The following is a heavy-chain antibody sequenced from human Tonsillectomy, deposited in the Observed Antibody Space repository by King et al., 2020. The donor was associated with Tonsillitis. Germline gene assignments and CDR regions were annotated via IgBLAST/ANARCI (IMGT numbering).Heavy chain of an antibody. CDR3: AKEYYDDYALPKYHSGMDV. J-gene: IGHJ6*02. Sequence: VQLVESGGVVVQPGGSLRLSCAASGFAFDDYTLHWVRQAPGKGLEWVSLISWNGGTTYYADSVKGRFTISRDNSKNSLYLQMNSLTTEDTALYYCAKEYYDDYALPKYHSGMDVWGQGTTVTVSS. CDR2: ISWNGGTT. D-gene: IGHD3-16*01. CDR1: GFAFDDYT. V-gene: IGHV3-43*01.